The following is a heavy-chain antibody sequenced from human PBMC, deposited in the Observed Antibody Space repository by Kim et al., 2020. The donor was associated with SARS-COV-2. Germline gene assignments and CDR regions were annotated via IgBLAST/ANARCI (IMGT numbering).Heavy chain of an antibody. CDR1: GFTFSSYW. CDR3: ASDLYDILTGYHPWYFDY. CDR2: INSDGSST. Sequence: GGSLRLSCAASGFTFSSYWMHWVRQAPGKGLVWVSRINSDGSSTSYADSVKGRFTISRDNAKNTLYLQMNSLRAEDTAVYYCASDLYDILTGYHPWYFDYWGQGTLVTVSS. D-gene: IGHD3-9*01. J-gene: IGHJ4*02. V-gene: IGHV3-74*01.